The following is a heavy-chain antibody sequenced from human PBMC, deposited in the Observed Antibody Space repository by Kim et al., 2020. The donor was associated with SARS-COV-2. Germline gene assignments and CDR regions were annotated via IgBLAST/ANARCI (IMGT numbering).Heavy chain of an antibody. D-gene: IGHD3-10*01. Sequence: GGSLRLSCAASGFTLSSYWMTWVRQAPGKGLEWVANIKEDGSEKYYVDSVKGRFTISRDNAKNSLYLQMNSLKVDDTAIYFCARANYYVSGSYLSFFDFWGEGTLVTVSS. V-gene: IGHV3-7*04. J-gene: IGHJ4*02. CDR2: IKEDGSEK. CDR3: ARANYYVSGSYLSFFDF. CDR1: GFTLSSYW.